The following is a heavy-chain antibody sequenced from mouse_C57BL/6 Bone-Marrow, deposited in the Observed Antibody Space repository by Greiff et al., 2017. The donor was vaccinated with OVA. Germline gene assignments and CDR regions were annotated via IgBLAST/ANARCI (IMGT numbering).Heavy chain of an antibody. CDR3: ARSYGSSYKFAY. J-gene: IGHJ3*01. Sequence: QVQLQQPGAELVIPGASVKLSCKASGYTFTSYWMHWVKQRPGQGLEWIGEIDPSDSYTNYNQKFKGKSTLTVDESSSTAYMQLSSLTSEDSAVYYCARSYGSSYKFAYWGQGTLVTVSA. V-gene: IGHV1-69*01. CDR1: GYTFTSYW. D-gene: IGHD1-1*01. CDR2: IDPSDSYT.